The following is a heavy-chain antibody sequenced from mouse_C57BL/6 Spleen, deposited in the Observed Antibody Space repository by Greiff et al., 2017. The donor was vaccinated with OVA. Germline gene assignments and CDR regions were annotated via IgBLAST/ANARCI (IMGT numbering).Heavy chain of an antibody. CDR2: IDPSDSET. Sequence: QVQLQQPGAELVRPGSSVKLSCKASGYTFTSYWMHWVKQRPIQGLEWIGNIDPSDSETHYNQKFKDKATLTVDKSSSTAYMQLSSLTSEDSAVYYCARRITTVVATGDYFDYWGQGTTLTVSS. V-gene: IGHV1-52*01. CDR3: ARRITTVVATGDYFDY. D-gene: IGHD1-1*01. CDR1: GYTFTSYW. J-gene: IGHJ2*01.